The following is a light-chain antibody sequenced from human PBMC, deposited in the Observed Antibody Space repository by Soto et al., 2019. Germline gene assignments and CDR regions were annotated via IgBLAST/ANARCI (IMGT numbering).Light chain of an antibody. J-gene: IGLJ2*01. CDR3: QAWVINTEV. Sequence: SYELTQPPSVSVPPGQTASITCSGHNLGDTYTCWYQQKPGQSPVLVIYQDNKRPSGIPERFSGSNSGNTATLTISGTQAMDEADYYCQAWVINTEVFGGGTKLTVL. CDR1: NLGDTY. CDR2: QDN. V-gene: IGLV3-1*01.